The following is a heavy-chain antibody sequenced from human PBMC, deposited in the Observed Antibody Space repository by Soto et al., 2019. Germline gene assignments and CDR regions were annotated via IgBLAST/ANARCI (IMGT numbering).Heavy chain of an antibody. Sequence: GGSLRLSCAASGFTFSDYYMSWIRQAPGKGLEWVSYISSSGSTIYYADSVKGRFTISRDNAKNSLYLQMNSLRAEDTAVYYCARDYKFKLTDPDAFDIWGQGTMVTVSS. V-gene: IGHV3-11*01. CDR1: GFTFSDYY. CDR3: ARDYKFKLTDPDAFDI. CDR2: ISSSGSTI. D-gene: IGHD1-20*01. J-gene: IGHJ3*02.